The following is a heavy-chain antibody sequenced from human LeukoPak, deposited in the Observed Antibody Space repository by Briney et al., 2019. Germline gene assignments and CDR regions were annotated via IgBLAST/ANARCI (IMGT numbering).Heavy chain of an antibody. CDR1: GFTFSSYA. Sequence: GGSLRLSCAASGFTFSSYAMHWVRQAPGKGLEWVAVISYDGSNKYYADSVKGRFTISRDNSKNTLYLQMNSLRAEDTAVYYCAREDRDTFDYWGQGTLVTVSS. CDR2: ISYDGSNK. J-gene: IGHJ4*02. V-gene: IGHV3-30-3*01. D-gene: IGHD5-24*01. CDR3: AREDRDTFDY.